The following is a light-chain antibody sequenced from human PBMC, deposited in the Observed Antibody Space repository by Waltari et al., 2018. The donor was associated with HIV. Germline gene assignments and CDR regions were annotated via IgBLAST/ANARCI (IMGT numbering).Light chain of an antibody. CDR1: SSDLGVSNS. J-gene: IGLJ2*01. V-gene: IGLV2-8*01. CDR3: SFYGGSNILV. Sequence: QSALTQPPSASGSPGQSVTISCPGASSDLGVSNSVSWYQQRPGKAPKVIISEVSKRSSGVPNRFSGSTSGNTASLTVSGLQADDEAEYFCSFYGGSNILVFGGGTKLTVL. CDR2: EVS.